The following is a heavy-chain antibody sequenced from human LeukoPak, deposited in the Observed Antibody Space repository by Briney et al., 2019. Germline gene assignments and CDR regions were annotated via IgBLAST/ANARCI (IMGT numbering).Heavy chain of an antibody. Sequence: GGSLRLSCAASGFTFNTYVMHWVRQAPGKGLEWVAVISYDGSNIYYAGSVKGRFTISRDNSKDTLYLQMNSLRTEDTAVYYCAKDFRGITIFGGQGDWGQGTLVTVSS. CDR3: AKDFRGITIFGGQGD. V-gene: IGHV3-30*18. CDR1: GFTFNTYV. J-gene: IGHJ4*02. D-gene: IGHD3-3*01. CDR2: ISYDGSNI.